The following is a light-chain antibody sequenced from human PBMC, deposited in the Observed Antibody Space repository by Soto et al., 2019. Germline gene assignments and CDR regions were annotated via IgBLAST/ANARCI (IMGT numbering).Light chain of an antibody. CDR3: LGDHDVTLA. Sequence: ELVMTQSPGTLSLSPGDIATLSCRASQGVDSRYVSWYQQRPGQAPRLLIYGAATRSSGITARFSGSGSWTDFTLTISSLQPEAVAVYYCLGDHDVTLAFGGGTKVERK. CDR2: GAA. CDR1: QGVDSRY. J-gene: IGKJ4*01. V-gene: IGKV3D-7*01.